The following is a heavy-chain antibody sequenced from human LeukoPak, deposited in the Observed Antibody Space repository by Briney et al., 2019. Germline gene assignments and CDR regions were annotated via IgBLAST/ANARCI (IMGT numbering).Heavy chain of an antibody. CDR1: GYTFASYG. J-gene: IGHJ4*02. CDR3: ARRADGVLNPLFDY. CDR2: ISAYNGNT. V-gene: IGHV1-18*04. D-gene: IGHD1-14*01. Sequence: ASVKVSCKASGYTFASYGISWVGQAPGQGGEWRGWISAYNGNTSYAQKFQGRVTMTTETSTSTAYMEVRSLRSDDTAVYYCARRADGVLNPLFDYWGQGTLVTVSS.